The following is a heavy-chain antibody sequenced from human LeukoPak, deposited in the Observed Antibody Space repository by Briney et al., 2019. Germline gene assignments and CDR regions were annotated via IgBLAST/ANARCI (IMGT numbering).Heavy chain of an antibody. CDR2: ISGSGGST. CDR1: GFTFSSYA. CDR3: AKDDSRGSGSSGWFDP. Sequence: PGGSLRLSCAASGFTFSSYAMSWVRQAPGKGLEWVSAISGSGGSTYYADSVKGRFTISRDNSKNTLYLQMNSLRAEDKAIYYCAKDDSRGSGSSGWFDPWGQGTMVTVSS. D-gene: IGHD3-10*01. V-gene: IGHV3-23*01. J-gene: IGHJ5*02.